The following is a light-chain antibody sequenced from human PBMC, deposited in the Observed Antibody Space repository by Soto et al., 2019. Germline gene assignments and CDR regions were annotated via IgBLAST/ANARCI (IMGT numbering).Light chain of an antibody. CDR3: NSYVTSNVVV. Sequence: QSGLTQPPSASGSLGQAVTISCTGTRDDVGGCNYVSWYQQHPGKAPRLILYEVTKRPSGVPARFSGSKSGNTASLTVSGLQAEDEAVYYCNSYVTSNVVVFGGGTKLTVL. V-gene: IGLV2-8*01. CDR1: RDDVGGCNY. CDR2: EVT. J-gene: IGLJ2*01.